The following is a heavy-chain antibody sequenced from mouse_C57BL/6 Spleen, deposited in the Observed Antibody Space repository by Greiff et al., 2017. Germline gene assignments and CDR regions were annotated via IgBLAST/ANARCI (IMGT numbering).Heavy chain of an antibody. D-gene: IGHD1-1*01. CDR3: ARERDYYGSFDY. CDR2: INPSNGGT. V-gene: IGHV1-53*01. CDR1: GYTFTSYW. J-gene: IGHJ2*01. Sequence: VQLQQSGAELMKPGASVKLSCKATGYTFTSYWMHWVKQRPGQGLEWIGNINPSNGGTNYNEKFKSKATLTVDKSSSTAYMQLSSLTAEDSAVYYCARERDYYGSFDYWGQGTTLTVSS.